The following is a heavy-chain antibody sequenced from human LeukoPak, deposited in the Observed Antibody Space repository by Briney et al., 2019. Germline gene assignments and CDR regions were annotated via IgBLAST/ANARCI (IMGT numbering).Heavy chain of an antibody. D-gene: IGHD3-10*01. CDR1: GGSISSSSYY. V-gene: IGHV4-39*01. Sequence: SETLSLTCTVYGGSISSSSYYWGWLRQPPGKGLEWIGSIYYSGSTYYNPSLKSRVTISVDTSKNQFSLKLSSVTAADTAVYYCARQPKGPYGSGSYDYGMDVWGQGTTVTVSS. CDR2: IYYSGST. CDR3: ARQPKGPYGSGSYDYGMDV. J-gene: IGHJ6*02.